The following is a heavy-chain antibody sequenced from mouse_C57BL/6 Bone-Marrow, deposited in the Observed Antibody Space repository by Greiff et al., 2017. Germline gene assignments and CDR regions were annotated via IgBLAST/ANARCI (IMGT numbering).Heavy chain of an antibody. CDR2: IDPSDSYT. V-gene: IGHV1-59*01. CDR1: GYTFTSYW. Sequence: VQLQQPGAELVRPGTSVKLSCKASGYTFTSYWMPWVKQRPGQGLEWIGVIDPSDSYTNYNQKFKGKATLTVDTSSSTAYMQLSSLTSEDSAVYYCARGGGPDYWGEGTTLTVSS. J-gene: IGHJ2*01. CDR3: ARGGGPDY.